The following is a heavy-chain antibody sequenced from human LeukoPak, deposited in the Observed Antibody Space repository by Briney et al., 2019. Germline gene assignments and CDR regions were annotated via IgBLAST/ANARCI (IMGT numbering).Heavy chain of an antibody. D-gene: IGHD3-10*01. J-gene: IGHJ5*02. CDR3: ARRRLGYYGAGSYYGGNWFDP. V-gene: IGHV4-34*01. Sequence: SETLSLTCAVYGGSFSGYYWSWLRQPPGKGLEWVGEINHSGSTNYNPSLKSRVTISVDTSKNQFSLKLSSVTAADAAVYYCARRRLGYYGAGSYYGGNWFDPWGQGTLVTVSS. CDR1: GGSFSGYY. CDR2: INHSGST.